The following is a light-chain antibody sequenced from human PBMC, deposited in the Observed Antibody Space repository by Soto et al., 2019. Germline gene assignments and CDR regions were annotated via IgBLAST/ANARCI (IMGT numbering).Light chain of an antibody. J-gene: IGLJ2*01. CDR2: DVS. CDR3: CSYAGSYTFVV. Sequence: SVLTQPRSVSGSPGQSVTISCTGTSSDVGGYNYVSWYQQHPGKAPKLMIYDVSKRPSGVPDRFSGSKSGNTASLTISGLQAEDEADYYCCSYAGSYTFVVFGGGTK. V-gene: IGLV2-11*01. CDR1: SSDVGGYNY.